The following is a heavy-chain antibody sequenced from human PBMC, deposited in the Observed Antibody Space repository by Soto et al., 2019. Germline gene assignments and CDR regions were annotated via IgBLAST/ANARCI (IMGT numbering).Heavy chain of an antibody. Sequence: EVQLVESGGGLVQPGGSLRLSCAASGFTFSSYDMHWVRQVTGKGLEWVSVIGTAGDTYYPGSVKGRFTISRENVKNSLYLQMNSLRAGDTAVYYCAREVRLPGLWRNFDLWGRGTLVTVSS. CDR3: AREVRLPGLWRNFDL. D-gene: IGHD4-17*01. CDR1: GFTFSSYD. CDR2: IGTAGDT. V-gene: IGHV3-13*01. J-gene: IGHJ2*01.